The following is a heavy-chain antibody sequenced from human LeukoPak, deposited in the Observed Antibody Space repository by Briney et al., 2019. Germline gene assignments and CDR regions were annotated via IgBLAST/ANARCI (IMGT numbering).Heavy chain of an antibody. J-gene: IGHJ4*02. V-gene: IGHV3-74*01. CDR3: ARDFDGPRASDY. CDR2: INTDGSYS. Sequence: PGGSLRLSCAASGFTFSYFWMHWFRQTPGKGLVWVSCINTDGSYSSYADSVKGRFTISRDNVRNTLYLQMNSLRAEDSAVYYCARDFDGPRASDYWGQGISVPVSS. D-gene: IGHD4-17*01. CDR1: GFTFSYFW.